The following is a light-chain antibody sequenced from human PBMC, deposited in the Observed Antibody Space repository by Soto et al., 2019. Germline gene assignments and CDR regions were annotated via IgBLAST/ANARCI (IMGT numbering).Light chain of an antibody. CDR1: PSISSSD. Sequence: EIVLTQSPGTLSLSPGERATLSCRASPSISSSDLAWYQQKPGQAPRLLIYGASSRATGIPDRFSGSGSGTDFTLTISRLEPEDFAVYYWQQYGSSPLTFGPGTKVDIK. J-gene: IGKJ3*01. CDR3: QQYGSSPLT. CDR2: GAS. V-gene: IGKV3-20*01.